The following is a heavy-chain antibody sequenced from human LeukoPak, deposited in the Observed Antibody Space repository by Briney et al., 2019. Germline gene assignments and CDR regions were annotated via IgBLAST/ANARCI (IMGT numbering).Heavy chain of an antibody. CDR1: GYTFTSYG. V-gene: IGHV1-18*01. CDR2: ISAYNGNT. D-gene: IGHD6-19*01. Sequence: GASVKVSCKASGYTFTSYGISWVRQAPGQGLEWMGWISAYNGNTNYAQKLQGRVTMTTDTSTSTAYMELRSLRSDDTAVYYCARDAIAVAGTYHYYGMDVWGQGTTVTVSS. J-gene: IGHJ6*02. CDR3: ARDAIAVAGTYHYYGMDV.